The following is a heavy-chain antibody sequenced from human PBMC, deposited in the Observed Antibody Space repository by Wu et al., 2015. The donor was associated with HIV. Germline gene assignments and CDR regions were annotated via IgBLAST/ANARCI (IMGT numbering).Heavy chain of an antibody. CDR1: GDNFVSYT. CDR3: ARNVVGSIGGGYTYYGMDV. CDR2: IIPMFGTT. V-gene: IGHV1-69*05. J-gene: IGHJ6*02. D-gene: IGHD2-15*01. Sequence: QAQLVQSGAEVKKPGSSVKISCKASGDNFVSYTISWVRLAPGQGLEWLGGIIPMFGTTHYAQKFQGRVTITTDESTITSYMDLSGLRFDDTAVYYCARNVVGSIGGGYTYYGMDVWGQGTTVTVSS.